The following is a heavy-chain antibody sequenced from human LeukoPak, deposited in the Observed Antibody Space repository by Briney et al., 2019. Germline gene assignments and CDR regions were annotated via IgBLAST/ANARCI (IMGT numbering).Heavy chain of an antibody. CDR3: AKEDYSNSGSFDY. J-gene: IGHJ4*02. Sequence: GGSLRLSCAASGFTFSSYAMSWVRQAPGKGLEGLEWVSLISGGSTYYADSVKGRFTISRDNSQNTLYLQMNSLRAEDTAVYYCAKEDYSNSGSFDYWGQGTLVTVSS. CDR2: ISGGST. V-gene: IGHV3-23*01. CDR1: GFTFSSYA. D-gene: IGHD4-11*01.